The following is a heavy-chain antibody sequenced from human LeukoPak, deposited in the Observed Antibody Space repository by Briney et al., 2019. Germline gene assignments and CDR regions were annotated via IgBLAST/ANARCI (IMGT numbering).Heavy chain of an antibody. Sequence: PSETLSLTCAVSGGSISSGGYSWSWIRQPPGKGLEWIGYISHSGNTYYDPSLKSRVTISVDMSNNQFSLKLSSVTAADTAVYYCARRYYDILTGYYTYFDYWGQGTLVTVSS. CDR2: ISHSGNT. V-gene: IGHV4-30-2*01. CDR1: GGSISSGGYS. J-gene: IGHJ4*02. CDR3: ARRYYDILTGYYTYFDY. D-gene: IGHD3-9*01.